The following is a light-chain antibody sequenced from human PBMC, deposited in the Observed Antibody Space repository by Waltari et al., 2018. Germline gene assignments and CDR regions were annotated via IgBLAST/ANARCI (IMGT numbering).Light chain of an antibody. CDR1: KLGTKS. CDR2: DDP. CDR3: QVWDSTIVV. V-gene: IGLV3-21*04. J-gene: IGLJ2*01. Sequence: SYVLTQPPSVSVAPGKTARLTCGGNKLGTKSVHWYRQKPGQAPVVVIYDDPDRPSAIPERFSGSKSGNTATLTISRVEAVDEADYHCQVWDSTIVVFGGGTNLTVL.